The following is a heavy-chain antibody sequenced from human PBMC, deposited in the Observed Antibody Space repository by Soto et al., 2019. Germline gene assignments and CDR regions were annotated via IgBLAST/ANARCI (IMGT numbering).Heavy chain of an antibody. D-gene: IGHD2-2*01. V-gene: IGHV3-23*01. CDR1: GFTFSSYA. J-gene: IGHJ3*02. CDR3: AKVLHQIVVVPAAMPYDAFDI. Sequence: GGSLRLSCAASGFTFSSYAMSWVRQAPGKGLEWVSAISGSGGSTYYADSVKGRFTISRDNSKNTLYLQMNSLRAEDTAVYYCAKVLHQIVVVPAAMPYDAFDIWGQGTMVTVS. CDR2: ISGSGGST.